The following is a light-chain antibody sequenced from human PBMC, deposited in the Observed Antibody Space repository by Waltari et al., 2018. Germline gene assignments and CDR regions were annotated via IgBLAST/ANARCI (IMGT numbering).Light chain of an antibody. J-gene: IGKJ2*01. V-gene: IGKV4-1*01. CDR3: HQYYTTPRT. Sequence: DIEMTQSPDSLGVSLCERATITCKSSQSLFYSPKNKNYLAWYQQKRGQPPRLLNSWASTRESGVPDRFSGSGSGTYFTLTISSLQAEDVAVYYCHQYYTTPRTFGQGTKLEIK. CDR2: WAS. CDR1: QSLFYSPKNKNY.